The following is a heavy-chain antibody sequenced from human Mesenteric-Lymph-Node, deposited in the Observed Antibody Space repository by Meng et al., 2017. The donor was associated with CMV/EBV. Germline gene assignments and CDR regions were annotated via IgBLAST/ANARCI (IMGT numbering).Heavy chain of an antibody. CDR2: INAGNGNT. D-gene: IGHD6-13*01. CDR1: GYTFTSYA. Sequence: CKASGYTFTSYAMHWVRQAHGQRLEWMGWINAGNGNTKYSQKFQGRVTITRDTSASTAYMELSSLRSEDTAVYYCARDPAGTDYFDYWGQGTLVTVSS. J-gene: IGHJ4*02. V-gene: IGHV1-3*01. CDR3: ARDPAGTDYFDY.